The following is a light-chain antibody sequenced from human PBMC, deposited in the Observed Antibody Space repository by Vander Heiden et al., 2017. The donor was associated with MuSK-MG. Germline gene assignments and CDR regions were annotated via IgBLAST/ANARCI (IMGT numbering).Light chain of an antibody. V-gene: IGKV1-39*01. CDR1: QSISSY. Sequence: SASVGDRVTITCRASQSISSYLDWYQQKPGKAPKLLIYAASSLQSGVPSRFSGSGSGTDFTLTISRLQPEDFATYYCQQSYIIPYTFGQGTRLEMK. CDR2: AAS. CDR3: QQSYIIPYT. J-gene: IGKJ2*01.